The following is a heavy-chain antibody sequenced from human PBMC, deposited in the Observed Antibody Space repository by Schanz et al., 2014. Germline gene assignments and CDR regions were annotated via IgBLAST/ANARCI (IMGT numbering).Heavy chain of an antibody. V-gene: IGHV1-69*02. CDR2: FIPSLGLA. J-gene: IGHJ4*02. CDR3: ASSGAGYSSSWDFDY. D-gene: IGHD6-13*01. CDR1: GGTFSTYT. Sequence: QVQLVQSGAEVKKPGSSVKVSCKASGGTFSTYTISWVRQAPGQGLEWMGRFIPSLGLAKYEQKFQDKVTITADKSTSTASMELSSLRSEDTAVYYCASSGAGYSSSWDFDYWGQGTLVTVSS.